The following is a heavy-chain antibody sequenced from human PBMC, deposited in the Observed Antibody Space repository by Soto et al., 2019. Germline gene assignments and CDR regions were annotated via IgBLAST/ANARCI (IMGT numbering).Heavy chain of an antibody. CDR3: ARVGDYTSGSSYRAFDM. CDR2: IKEDGSEI. Sequence: EAQLVESGGGLVQPGGSLRLSCVASDFTFSSHWMTWVRQAPGKGLEWVANIKEDGSEIQLVDSVKGRFNVPRDNAKNSLYLQMNSLRADDTAVFYCARVGDYTSGSSYRAFDMWGQGTMVTVSS. J-gene: IGHJ3*02. V-gene: IGHV3-7*01. CDR1: DFTFSSHW. D-gene: IGHD3-10*01.